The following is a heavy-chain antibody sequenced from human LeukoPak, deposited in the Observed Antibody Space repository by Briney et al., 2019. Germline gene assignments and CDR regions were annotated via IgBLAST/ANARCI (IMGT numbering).Heavy chain of an antibody. D-gene: IGHD2-15*01. CDR3: ARGPGIGYWAEEATAFDI. Sequence: ASVKVSCKASGYTFTSYDINWVRQATGPGLEWMGWMNPNSGNTGYAQKFQGRVTMTRHASISTAYMELSSLRSEDTAVYYCARGPGIGYWAEEATAFDIWGQGTMVTVSS. CDR2: MNPNSGNT. J-gene: IGHJ3*02. V-gene: IGHV1-8*01. CDR1: GYTFTSYD.